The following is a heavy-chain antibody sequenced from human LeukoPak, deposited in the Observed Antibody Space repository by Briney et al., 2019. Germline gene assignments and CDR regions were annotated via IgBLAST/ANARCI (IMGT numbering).Heavy chain of an antibody. V-gene: IGHV3-48*03. J-gene: IGHJ4*02. D-gene: IGHD4-17*01. CDR2: ISSSGSTI. Sequence: PGGSLRLSCAASGFTFSSYEMNWVRQAPGKGLEWVSYISSSGSTIYYADSVKGRFTISRDNAKNSLYLQMNSLRAEDTAVYYCASGEPITATTRLGFDYWGQGTLVTVSS. CDR1: GFTFSSYE. CDR3: ASGEPITATTRLGFDY.